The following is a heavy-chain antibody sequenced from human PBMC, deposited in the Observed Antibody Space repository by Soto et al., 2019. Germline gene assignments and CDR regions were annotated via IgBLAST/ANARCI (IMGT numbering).Heavy chain of an antibody. CDR1: GFAVSSYY. J-gene: IGHJ4*02. CDR2: IYTSGST. CDR3: AGYRSRDYSNRGDY. D-gene: IGHD4-4*01. V-gene: IGHV4-4*07. Sequence: VQLVESGGGLIQPGGSLRLSCAASGFAVSSYYWSWIRQPAGKGLEWIGRIYTSGSTNYNPSLKSRVTMSVDTSKNQFSLKLSSVTAADTAVYYCAGYRSRDYSNRGDYWGQGTLVTVSS.